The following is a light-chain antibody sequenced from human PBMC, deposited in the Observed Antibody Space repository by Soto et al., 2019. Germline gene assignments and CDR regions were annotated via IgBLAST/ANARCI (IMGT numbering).Light chain of an antibody. CDR2: AAS. CDR3: QQSYSTPWT. V-gene: IGKV1-39*01. J-gene: IGKJ1*01. CDR1: QSISSY. Sequence: DIQMTQSPSSLSASVGDRVTITCRASQSISSYLNWYQQKPGKAPNLLIYAASSLQSGVPSRFSGSESGTDFTLTISSLQPEDIASYYCQQSYSTPWTFGQGTKV.